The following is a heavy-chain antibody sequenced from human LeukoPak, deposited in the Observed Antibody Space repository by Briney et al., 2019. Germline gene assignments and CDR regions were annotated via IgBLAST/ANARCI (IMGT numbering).Heavy chain of an antibody. CDR1: GGSISSYY. J-gene: IGHJ3*02. V-gene: IGHV4-59*01. D-gene: IGHD1-26*01. Sequence: SETLSLTCTVSGGSISSYYWSWIRQPPGKGLEWIGYIYYSGSTNYNPSLKSRVTISVDTSKNQFSLKLSSVTAADTAVYYCALTSEWVDASDIWGQGTMVTVSS. CDR2: IYYSGST. CDR3: ALTSEWVDASDI.